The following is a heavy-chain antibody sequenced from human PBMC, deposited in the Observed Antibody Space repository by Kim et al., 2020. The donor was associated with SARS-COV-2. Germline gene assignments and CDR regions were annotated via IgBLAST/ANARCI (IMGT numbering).Heavy chain of an antibody. D-gene: IGHD6-6*01. V-gene: IGHV1-3*01. CDR3: ARDQIAARPFYADY. Sequence: SQKYQGRVTITRDTSASTAYMELSSLRAEDTAVYYCARDQIAARPFYADYWGQGTLVTVSS. J-gene: IGHJ4*02.